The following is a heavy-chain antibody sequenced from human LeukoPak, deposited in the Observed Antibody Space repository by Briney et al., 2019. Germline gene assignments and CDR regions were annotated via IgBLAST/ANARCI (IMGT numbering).Heavy chain of an antibody. V-gene: IGHV3-23*01. J-gene: IGHJ1*01. CDR3: AKDPAAAEYFQH. D-gene: IGHD6-13*01. CDR2: ISGSGGST. Sequence: GGSLRLSCAASGFTFSNYWMYWVRQAPGKGLVWVSVISGSGGSTYYPDSVKGRFTISRDNSRNTLWLQMNSLRAEDTAVYYCAKDPAAAEYFQHWGQGTLVTVSS. CDR1: GFTFSNYW.